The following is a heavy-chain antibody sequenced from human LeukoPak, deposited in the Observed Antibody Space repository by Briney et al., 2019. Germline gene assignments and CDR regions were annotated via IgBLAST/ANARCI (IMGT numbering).Heavy chain of an antibody. V-gene: IGHV4-59*08. Sequence: SETLSFTCTVSGGSISSYYWSWIRQPPGKGLEWIGYIYYSGSTNYNPSLKSRVTISVDTSKNQFSLKLSSVTAADTAVYYCARRDGRYWGQGTLVTVSS. CDR2: IYYSGST. CDR3: ARRDGRY. D-gene: IGHD2-21*02. J-gene: IGHJ4*02. CDR1: GGSISSYY.